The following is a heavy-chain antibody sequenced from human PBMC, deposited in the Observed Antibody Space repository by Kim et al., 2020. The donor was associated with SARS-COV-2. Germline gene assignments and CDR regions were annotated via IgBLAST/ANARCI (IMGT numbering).Heavy chain of an antibody. D-gene: IGHD5-18*01. V-gene: IGHV3-21*01. CDR3: ARERRSYGYVSDY. J-gene: IGHJ4*02. CDR2: ISSSSSYI. CDR1: GFTFSSYS. Sequence: GGSLRLSCAASGFTFSSYSMNWVRQAPGKGLEWVSSISSSSSYIYYADSVKGRFTISRDNAKNSLYLQMNSLRAEDTAVYYCARERRSYGYVSDYWGQGTLVTVSS.